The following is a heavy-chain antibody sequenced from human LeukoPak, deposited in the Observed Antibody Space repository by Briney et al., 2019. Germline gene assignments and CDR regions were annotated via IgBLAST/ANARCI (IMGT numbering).Heavy chain of an antibody. Sequence: GGSLRLSCAASGFSFSTYWMSWVRQAPGKGLEWVANIKGDGSEKNYVDSVKGRFAISRDNAKNSLYLQMNSLRDEDTAGYYCAKGSPFGGYWGQGTVVTVSS. CDR1: GFSFSTYW. J-gene: IGHJ4*02. CDR3: AKGSPFGGY. D-gene: IGHD3-16*01. V-gene: IGHV3-7*03. CDR2: IKGDGSEK.